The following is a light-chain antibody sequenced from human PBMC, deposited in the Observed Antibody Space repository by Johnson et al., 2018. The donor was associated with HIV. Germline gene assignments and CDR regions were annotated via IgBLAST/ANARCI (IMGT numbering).Light chain of an antibody. CDR1: SSNMGNNY. CDR3: GTWDSSLSVEV. V-gene: IGLV1-51*01. J-gene: IGLJ1*01. CDR2: DNN. Sequence: QSVLTQPPSVSAAPRQRVTISCSGNSSNMGNNYVSWYQQVPGTAPKLLIYDNNKRPSGIPGRFSGSKSGTSATLGITGLQTGDEADYYCGTWDSSLSVEVFGTGTKVTVL.